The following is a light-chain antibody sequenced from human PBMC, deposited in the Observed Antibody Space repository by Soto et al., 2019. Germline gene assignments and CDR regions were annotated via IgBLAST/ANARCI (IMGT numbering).Light chain of an antibody. CDR2: DAS. CDR1: QGISSY. CDR3: QQLNSYPLT. J-gene: IGKJ4*01. Sequence: QMTQSPSSLSASVGDRVTITCRASQGISSYLAWYQQKPGKAPKLLIYDASTLQSGVPSRFSASGSGTEFTLTISSLQPEDFATYYCQQLNSYPLTFGGGTKVDIK. V-gene: IGKV1-9*01.